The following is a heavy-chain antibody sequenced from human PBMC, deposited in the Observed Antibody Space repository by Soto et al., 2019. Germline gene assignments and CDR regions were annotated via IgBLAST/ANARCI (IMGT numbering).Heavy chain of an antibody. CDR2: INTDGTTT. D-gene: IGHD3-10*01. CDR1: GFTFSSHW. CDR3: ASSGVGWFDP. Sequence: EVQLVESGGGLVQPGGSLRLSCAASGFTFSSHWMHWARQAPGKGLVWVSRINTDGTTTTYADSVKGRFTISRDNAKNPLYLQMNSLRAEDTAVYYCASSGVGWFDPGGQGTLVTVSS. J-gene: IGHJ5*02. V-gene: IGHV3-74*01.